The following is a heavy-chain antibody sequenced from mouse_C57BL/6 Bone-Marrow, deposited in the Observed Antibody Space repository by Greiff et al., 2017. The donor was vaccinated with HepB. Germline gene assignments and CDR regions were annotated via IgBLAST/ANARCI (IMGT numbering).Heavy chain of an antibody. CDR2: INPGSGGT. V-gene: IGHV1-54*01. J-gene: IGHJ4*01. Sequence: QVQLQQSGAELVRPGPSVKVSCKASGYAFTNYLIEWVKQRPGQGLEWIGVINPGSGGTNYNEKFKGKATLTADKSSSTAYMQLSSLTSEDSAVYFCAREAMDYWGQGTSVTVSS. CDR1: GYAFTNYL. CDR3: AREAMDY.